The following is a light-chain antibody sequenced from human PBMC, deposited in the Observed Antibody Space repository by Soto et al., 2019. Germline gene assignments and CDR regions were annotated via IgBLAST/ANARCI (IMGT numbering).Light chain of an antibody. CDR1: QSVSTS. J-gene: IGKJ1*01. V-gene: IGKV3-11*01. CDR3: QVRDVWPT. Sequence: IVLTHSPATLSLSPGERAALSCRASQSVSTSLAWYQHKPGQAPRLIIYDASKRAPGIPARFSGSVSGTDFTLTISSLEPEDFAVYYCQVRDVWPTFGQGTKVEIK. CDR2: DAS.